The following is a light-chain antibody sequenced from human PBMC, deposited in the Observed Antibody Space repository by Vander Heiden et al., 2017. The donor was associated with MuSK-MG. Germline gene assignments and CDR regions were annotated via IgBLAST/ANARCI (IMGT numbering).Light chain of an antibody. J-gene: IGKJ3*01. Sequence: DIVMTQSPDSLAVSLGERATINCKSSQSVLYSSNNKNYLAWYQQKPGQPPKLLIYWASTRESGVPDRFSGSGSGTDFTLTISSLQAEDVAAYYCQQYYSTPLTFGPGTKVEIK. CDR1: QSVLYSSNNKNY. CDR3: QQYYSTPLT. V-gene: IGKV4-1*01. CDR2: WAS.